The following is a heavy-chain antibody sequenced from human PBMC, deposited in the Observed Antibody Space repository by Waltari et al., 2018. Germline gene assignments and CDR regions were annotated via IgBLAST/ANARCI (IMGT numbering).Heavy chain of an antibody. D-gene: IGHD3-22*01. Sequence: QVQLVQSGPEVKKPGASVKVSCKTSGYTFSNYGITWVRQAHGKGLAGLRWLNAYHDNRKYGQKFQGRVTMTPDTSTGTAYMKLSRLGSDDTAVYYCVRDSATDTSGYWGYWGQGTLVSVSS. CDR1: GYTFSNYG. V-gene: IGHV1-18*01. CDR3: VRDSATDTSGYWGY. J-gene: IGHJ4*02. CDR2: LNAYHDNR.